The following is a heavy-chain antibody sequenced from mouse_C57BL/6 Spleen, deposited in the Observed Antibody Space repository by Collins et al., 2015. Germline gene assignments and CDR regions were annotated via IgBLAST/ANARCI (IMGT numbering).Heavy chain of an antibody. V-gene: IGHV9-3*01. Sequence: QIQLVQSGPELKKPGETVKISCKASGYTFTTYGMSWVKQAPGKGLKWMGWINTYSGVPTYADDFKGRFAFSLETSASTAYLQINNLKNEDTATYFCARYGGNYGYFDYWGQGTTLTVSS. CDR1: GYTFTTYG. CDR2: INTYSGVP. J-gene: IGHJ2*01. D-gene: IGHD1-1*02. CDR3: ARYGGNYGYFDY.